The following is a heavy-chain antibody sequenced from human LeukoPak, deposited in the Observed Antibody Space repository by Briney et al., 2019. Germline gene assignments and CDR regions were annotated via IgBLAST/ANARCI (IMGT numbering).Heavy chain of an antibody. Sequence: SETLSLTCTVSGYSISSGYYWGWIRQPPGKGLEWIGSIYHSGSTYYNPSLKSRVTISVDTSKNQFSLKLSSVTAADTALYYCVREHYNYYMDVWGKGTTVTVSS. CDR3: VREHYNYYMDV. CDR2: IYHSGST. CDR1: GYSISSGYY. V-gene: IGHV4-38-2*02. J-gene: IGHJ6*03.